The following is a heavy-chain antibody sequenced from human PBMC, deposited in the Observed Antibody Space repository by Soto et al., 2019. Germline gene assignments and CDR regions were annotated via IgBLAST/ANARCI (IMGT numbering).Heavy chain of an antibody. D-gene: IGHD3-3*01. CDR3: ARRDTSGFLRYFDN. Sequence: SVKVSCKASGGTLSSFINYPINWVRQAPGQGLEWMGGIVPNVGTVNYAQKFQGRVTITADKSTGTAYMEVSSLRSEDTALYYCARRDTSGFLRYFDNWGQGTLVTV. V-gene: IGHV1-69*06. CDR2: IVPNVGTV. CDR1: GGTLSSFINYP. J-gene: IGHJ4*02.